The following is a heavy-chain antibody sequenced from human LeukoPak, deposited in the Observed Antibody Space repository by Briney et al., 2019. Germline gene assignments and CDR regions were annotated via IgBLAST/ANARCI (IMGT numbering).Heavy chain of an antibody. D-gene: IGHD3-16*01. CDR3: ARHLGDADAFDI. Sequence: SETLSLTCTVSGGSISSYYWSWIRQPPGKGLEWIGYIYYSGSTNYNPSLKSRVTISVDTSKNQFSLKLSSVTAADTAVYCCARHLGDADAFDIWGQGTMVTVSS. J-gene: IGHJ3*02. CDR2: IYYSGST. CDR1: GGSISSYY. V-gene: IGHV4-59*08.